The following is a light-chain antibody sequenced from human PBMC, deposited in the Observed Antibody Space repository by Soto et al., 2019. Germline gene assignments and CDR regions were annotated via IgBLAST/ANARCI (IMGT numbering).Light chain of an antibody. Sequence: DIQMTQSPSSLSASVGDRLTITCRPSQSIASHLNWYQQKPGRAPKLLIYAASSLQSGVPSRFSGSGSGTGFTLTISSLQPEDFATYYCQQTYFTPPTFGPGTKVDIK. V-gene: IGKV1-39*01. J-gene: IGKJ3*01. CDR2: AAS. CDR1: QSIASH. CDR3: QQTYFTPPT.